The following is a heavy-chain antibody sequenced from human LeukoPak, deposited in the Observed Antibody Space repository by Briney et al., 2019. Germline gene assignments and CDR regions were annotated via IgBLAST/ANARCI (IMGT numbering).Heavy chain of an antibody. D-gene: IGHD2-2*02. CDR2: ISGYNGYT. Sequence: EASVKVSCKASGYTFTSYDINWVRQATGQGLEWMGWISGYNGYTNYAQNFQGRVTMTKDTSTSTAYMELRSLRSDDTAVYYCARQKDCSSIRCYTSNWFDPWGQGTLVTVSS. V-gene: IGHV1-18*01. CDR1: GYTFTSYD. J-gene: IGHJ5*02. CDR3: ARQKDCSSIRCYTSNWFDP.